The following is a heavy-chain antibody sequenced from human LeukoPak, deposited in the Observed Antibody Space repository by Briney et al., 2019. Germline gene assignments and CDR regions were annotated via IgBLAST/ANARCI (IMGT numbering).Heavy chain of an antibody. Sequence: SVKASCKASGGTFSSYTISWVRQAPGQGLEWMGRIIPILGIANYAQKFQGRVTITADKSTSAAYVELSSLRSEDTAVYYCATRGWYCNWNDCPLDYWGQGTLVTVSS. V-gene: IGHV1-69*02. CDR2: IIPILGIA. D-gene: IGHD1-20*01. J-gene: IGHJ4*02. CDR3: ATRGWYCNWNDCPLDY. CDR1: GGTFSSYT.